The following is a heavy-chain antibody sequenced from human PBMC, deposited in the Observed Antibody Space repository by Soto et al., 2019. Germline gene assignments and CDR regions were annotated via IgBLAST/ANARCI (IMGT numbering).Heavy chain of an antibody. CDR3: ARGFRRRAVAGITPENYYYMDV. D-gene: IGHD6-19*01. CDR2: INHSGST. Sequence: PSDTLSLTCAVYGGSFSGYYWSWIRQPPGKGLEWIGEINHSGSTNYNPSLKSRVTISVDTSKNQFSLKLSSVTAADTAVYYCARGFRRRAVAGITPENYYYMDVWGKGTTVTVSS. J-gene: IGHJ6*03. V-gene: IGHV4-34*01. CDR1: GGSFSGYY.